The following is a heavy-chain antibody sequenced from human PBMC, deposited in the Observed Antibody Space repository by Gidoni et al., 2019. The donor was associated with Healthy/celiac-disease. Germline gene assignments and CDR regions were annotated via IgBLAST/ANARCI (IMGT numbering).Heavy chain of an antibody. CDR3: AKDINAYGDYAFAFDI. D-gene: IGHD4-17*01. CDR2: ISWDGGST. CDR1: GFTFDDYT. V-gene: IGHV3-43*01. Sequence: EVQLVESGGVVVQHGGSLRVSCAASGFTFDDYTMHWVRQAPGKGLEWVSLISWDGGSTYYADSVKGRFTISRDNSKNSLYLQMNSLRTEDTALYYCAKDINAYGDYAFAFDIWGQGTMVTVSS. J-gene: IGHJ3*02.